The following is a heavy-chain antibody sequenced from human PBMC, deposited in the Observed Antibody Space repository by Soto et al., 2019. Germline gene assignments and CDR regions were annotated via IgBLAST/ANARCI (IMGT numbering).Heavy chain of an antibody. V-gene: IGHV3-23*01. CDR2: ISGSGGST. CDR3: AKSMSGTIFGVVISPYYYYGMDV. D-gene: IGHD3-3*01. J-gene: IGHJ6*02. Sequence: PGGSLRLSCAASGFTFSSYAMSWVRQAPGKGLEWVSAISGSGGSTYYADSVKGRFTISRDNSKNTLYLQMNSLRAEDTAVYYCAKSMSGTIFGVVISPYYYYGMDVWGQGTTVTVSS. CDR1: GFTFSSYA.